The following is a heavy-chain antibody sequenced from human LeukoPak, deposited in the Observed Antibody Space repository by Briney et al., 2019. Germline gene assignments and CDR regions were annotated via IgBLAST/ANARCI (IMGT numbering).Heavy chain of an antibody. V-gene: IGHV4-4*07. J-gene: IGHJ4*02. Sequence: PSESLSLTCTVSGPSNSSYYWSWILQPAGKGLEWIVRIYTSGSTNYNPSLKSRVTMSVDTSKNQFSLKLSSVTAADTAVYYCARDGSKDYDFWSGYTPYFDYWGQGTLVTVSS. CDR1: GPSNSSYY. D-gene: IGHD3-3*01. CDR2: IYTSGST. CDR3: ARDGSKDYDFWSGYTPYFDY.